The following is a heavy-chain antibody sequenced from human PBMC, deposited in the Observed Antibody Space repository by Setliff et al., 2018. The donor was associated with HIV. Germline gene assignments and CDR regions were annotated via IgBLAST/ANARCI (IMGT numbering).Heavy chain of an antibody. V-gene: IGHV4-34*01. CDR3: ARGRMGYYGTGSYLP. CDR1: GGSFSGYY. J-gene: IGHJ5*02. Sequence: SETLSLTCAVYGGSFSGYYWSWVRQPPGKGLEWIGEINHSGSTNSNPSLKSRVTISADTSKNQFSLKLTSVTAADTAVYYCARGRMGYYGTGSYLPWGQGMLVTVSS. CDR2: INHSGST. D-gene: IGHD3-10*01.